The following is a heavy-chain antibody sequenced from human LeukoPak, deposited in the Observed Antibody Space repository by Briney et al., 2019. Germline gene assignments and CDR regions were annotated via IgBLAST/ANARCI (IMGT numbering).Heavy chain of an antibody. D-gene: IGHD3-9*01. J-gene: IGHJ4*02. CDR2: IKPDGSDK. CDR1: GFTFSSYR. V-gene: IGHV3-7*05. CDR3: AKGHGMGPRALTLGY. Sequence: GGSLRLSCAASGFTFSSYRMSWVRQAPGKGLEWVANIKPDGSDKYYVGSLKGRFTISRDNSKNSLYLQMNSLRTEDTALYYCAKGHGMGPRALTLGYWGQGTLVTVSS.